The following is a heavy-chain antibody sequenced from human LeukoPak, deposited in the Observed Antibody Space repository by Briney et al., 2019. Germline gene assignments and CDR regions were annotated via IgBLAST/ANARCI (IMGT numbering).Heavy chain of an antibody. CDR2: IYTSGST. Sequence: SETLSLTCTVSGGSISSYYWSWIRQPAGKGLELIGRIYTSGSTNYNSSLKSRVTMSVDTSKNQFSLKLSSATAADTAVYYCARAPTGTGGWNWFDPWGQGTLVTVSS. J-gene: IGHJ5*02. V-gene: IGHV4-4*07. CDR3: ARAPTGTGGWNWFDP. D-gene: IGHD1-1*01. CDR1: GGSISSYY.